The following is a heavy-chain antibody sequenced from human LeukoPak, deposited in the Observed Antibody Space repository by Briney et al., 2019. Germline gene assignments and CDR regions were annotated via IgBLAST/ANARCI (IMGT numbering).Heavy chain of an antibody. J-gene: IGHJ4*02. V-gene: IGHV1-3*01. CDR1: GFTFTNYA. D-gene: IGHD6-19*01. Sequence: ASVKVSCKASGFTFTNYAIQWVRQAPGQRLEWMGWINAGNGKTKYSQKFQGRVTMTEDTSTDTAYMELSSLRSEDTAVYYCATGYSSATGGYYFDYWGQGTLVTVSS. CDR3: ATGYSSATGGYYFDY. CDR2: INAGNGKT.